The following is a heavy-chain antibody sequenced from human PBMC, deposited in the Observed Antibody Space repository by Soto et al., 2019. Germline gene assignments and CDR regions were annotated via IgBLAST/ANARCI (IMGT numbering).Heavy chain of an antibody. CDR2: INPNSGGT. J-gene: IGHJ4*02. CDR1: GYTFTDYF. Sequence: ASVKVSCKASGYTFTDYFIHWVRQAPGQGLEWMGWINPNSGGTNYAQKFQGRVTMTRDTSISTAYMELSRLRSDDTAVYYCARVAGAYYFDYWGQGTLVTVSS. CDR3: ARVAGAYYFDY. D-gene: IGHD6-19*01. V-gene: IGHV1-2*02.